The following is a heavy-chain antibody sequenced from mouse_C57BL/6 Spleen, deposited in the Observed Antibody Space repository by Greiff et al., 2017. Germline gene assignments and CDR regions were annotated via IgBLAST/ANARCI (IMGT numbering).Heavy chain of an antibody. D-gene: IGHD2-1*01. J-gene: IGHJ3*01. CDR1: GYAFSSSW. V-gene: IGHV1-82*01. CDR2: IYPGDGDT. Sequence: QVQLQQSGPELVKPGASVKISCKASGYAFSSSWMNWVKQRPGKGLEWIGRIYPGDGDTNYNGKFKGKATLTADKSSSTAYMQLSSLTSEDSAVYFCARSYGNPAWFGYWGQGTLVTVSA. CDR3: ARSYGNPAWFGY.